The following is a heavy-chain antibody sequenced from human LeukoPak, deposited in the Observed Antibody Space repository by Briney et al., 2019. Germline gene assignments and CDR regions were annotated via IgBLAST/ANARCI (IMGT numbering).Heavy chain of an antibody. Sequence: ASVRVSCKASGYTFTSYAMHWVRQAPGQRLEWMGWINAGNGNTKYSQKFQGRVTITRDTSASTAYMELSSLRSEDTAVYYCARDRPADDAFYIWGQGTMVTVSS. V-gene: IGHV1-3*01. CDR2: INAGNGNT. J-gene: IGHJ3*02. CDR3: ARDRPADDAFYI. CDR1: GYTFTSYA.